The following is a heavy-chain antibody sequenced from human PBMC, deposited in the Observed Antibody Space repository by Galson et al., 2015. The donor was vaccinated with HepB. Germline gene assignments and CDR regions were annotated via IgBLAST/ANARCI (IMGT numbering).Heavy chain of an antibody. V-gene: IGHV3-23*01. D-gene: IGHD6-19*01. CDR2: ISGSGGST. CDR3: AKDRGSAYDFGVDV. J-gene: IGHJ6*02. Sequence: SLRLSCAASGFTFSSYAMSWVRQAPGKGLEWVSVISGSGGSTYYADSVKGRFTISRDNSKDTLFLQMNSLRADDTAVYYCAKDRGSAYDFGVDVWGQGTTVTVSS. CDR1: GFTFSSYA.